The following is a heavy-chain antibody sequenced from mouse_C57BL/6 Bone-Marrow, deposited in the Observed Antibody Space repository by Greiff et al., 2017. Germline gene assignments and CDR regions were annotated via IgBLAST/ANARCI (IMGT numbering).Heavy chain of an antibody. CDR1: GYTFTSYW. D-gene: IGHD1-1*01. CDR2: IYPGSGST. J-gene: IGHJ1*03. Sequence: VQLQQSGAELVKPGASVKMSCKASGYTFTSYWITWVKQRPGQGLEWIGDIYPGSGSTNYNEKFKSKATLTVDTSSSTAYMQLSSLTSEDSAVYYCARGHYYGSSYAWYFDVWGTGTTVTVSS. V-gene: IGHV1-55*01. CDR3: ARGHYYGSSYAWYFDV.